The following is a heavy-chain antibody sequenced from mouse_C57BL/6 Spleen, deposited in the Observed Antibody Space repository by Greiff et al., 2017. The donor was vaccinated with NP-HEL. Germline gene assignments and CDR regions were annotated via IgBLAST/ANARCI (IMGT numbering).Heavy chain of an antibody. CDR3: ARPDGSAWFAY. D-gene: IGHD1-1*01. CDR1: GFTFSDYG. J-gene: IGHJ3*01. V-gene: IGHV5-17*01. Sequence: EVKLMESGGGLVKPGGSLKLSCAASGFTFSDYGMPWVRPAPEKGLEWVSYISSGSSTIYYADTVKGRFTISRDNAKNTPFLQMTSLRSEDTAMYYCARPDGSAWFAYWGQGTLVTVSA. CDR2: ISSGSSTI.